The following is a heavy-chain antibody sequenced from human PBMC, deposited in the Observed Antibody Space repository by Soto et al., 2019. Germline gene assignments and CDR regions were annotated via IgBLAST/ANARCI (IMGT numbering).Heavy chain of an antibody. Sequence: PGGSLRLSCAASGFTFSSYGMHWARQAPGKGLEWVAVIWYDGSNKYYADSVKGRLTISRDNSKNTLYLQMNSLRAEDTAVYYCARDQVDFWSGYYSHYGMDVWGQGTTVTISS. J-gene: IGHJ6*02. D-gene: IGHD3-3*01. V-gene: IGHV3-33*01. CDR1: GFTFSSYG. CDR3: ARDQVDFWSGYYSHYGMDV. CDR2: IWYDGSNK.